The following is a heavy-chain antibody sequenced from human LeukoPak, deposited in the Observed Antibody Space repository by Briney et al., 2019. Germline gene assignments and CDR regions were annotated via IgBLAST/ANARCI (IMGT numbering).Heavy chain of an antibody. D-gene: IGHD5-24*01. CDR1: GFTVSSNY. V-gene: IGHV3-66*01. Sequence: GGSLRLSCAASGFTVSSNYMSWVRQAPGKGLEWVSVIYSGGSTYYADSVKGRFTISRDNSKNTLYLQMSSLRAEDTAVYYCAREMATTSDYWGQGTLVTVSS. CDR2: IYSGGST. J-gene: IGHJ4*02. CDR3: AREMATTSDY.